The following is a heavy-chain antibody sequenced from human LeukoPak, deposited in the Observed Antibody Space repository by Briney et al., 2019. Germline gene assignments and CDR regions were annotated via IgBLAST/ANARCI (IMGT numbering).Heavy chain of an antibody. CDR2: IYSDGST. CDR1: GFTVSSNY. J-gene: IGHJ4*02. D-gene: IGHD3-22*01. V-gene: IGHV3-53*01. CDR3: ARIPIVLITSGGY. Sequence: GGSLRLSCAASGFTVSSNYMTWVRQAPGKGLEWLSVIYSDGSTYYADSVKDRFTISRDNSKNTLYLQMNSLRAEDTAVYYCARIPIVLITSGGYWGQGTLVTVSS.